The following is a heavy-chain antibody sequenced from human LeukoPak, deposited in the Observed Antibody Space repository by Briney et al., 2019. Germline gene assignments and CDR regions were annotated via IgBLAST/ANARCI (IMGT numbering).Heavy chain of an antibody. J-gene: IGHJ6*03. CDR3: ARAVYDILTGYSYYYYYMDV. V-gene: IGHV4-59*01. D-gene: IGHD3-9*01. CDR1: GGSISSYY. Sequence: PSETLSLTCTVSGGSISSYYWSWIRQPPGKGLEWIRYIYYSGSTNYNPSLKSRVTISVDTSKNQFSLKLSSVTAADTAVYYCARAVYDILTGYSYYYYYMDVWGKGTTVTISS. CDR2: IYYSGST.